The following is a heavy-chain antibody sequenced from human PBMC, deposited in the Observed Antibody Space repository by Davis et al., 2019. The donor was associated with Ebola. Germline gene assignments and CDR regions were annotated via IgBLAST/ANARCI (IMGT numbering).Heavy chain of an antibody. J-gene: IGHJ4*02. V-gene: IGHV4-34*01. CDR1: GGSFSGYY. Sequence: PSETLSLTCAVYGGSFSGYYWSWIRQPPGKGLEWIGEINHSGSTNYNPSLKSRVTISVDTSKNQFSLKLSSVTAADTAVYYCARDLGVVENGGFDYWGQGALVTVSS. CDR3: ARDLGVVENGGFDY. CDR2: INHSGST. D-gene: IGHD3-3*01.